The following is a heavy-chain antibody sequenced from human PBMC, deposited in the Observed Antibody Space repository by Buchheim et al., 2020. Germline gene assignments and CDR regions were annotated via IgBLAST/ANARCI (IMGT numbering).Heavy chain of an antibody. CDR3: ARGSGWSNQNRYGMDV. D-gene: IGHD6-19*01. CDR1: GGSISSGDYY. V-gene: IGHV4-30-4*01. CDR2: IYYSGSN. J-gene: IGHJ6*02. Sequence: QVQLQESGPGLVKPSQTLSLTCTVSGGSISSGDYYWSWIRQPPGKGLEWIGYIYYSGSNYYNPSLKRLVTISVDTSKNHFSLKLSSVTAADTAVYYCARGSGWSNQNRYGMDVWGQGTT.